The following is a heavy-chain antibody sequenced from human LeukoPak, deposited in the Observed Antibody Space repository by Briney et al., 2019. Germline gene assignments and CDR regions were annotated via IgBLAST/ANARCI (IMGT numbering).Heavy chain of an antibody. D-gene: IGHD5-12*01. J-gene: IGHJ4*02. CDR2: ISYDGSNE. CDR3: AKGGIYAFDY. Sequence: GGSLRLSCVASGFTFSSYGMHWVRQAPGKGLEWVAFISYDGSNENIADSVKGRFIISRDNSKNTLYLQMNSLRAEDTAVYYCAKGGIYAFDYWGQGTLVTVSS. CDR1: GFTFSSYG. V-gene: IGHV3-30*18.